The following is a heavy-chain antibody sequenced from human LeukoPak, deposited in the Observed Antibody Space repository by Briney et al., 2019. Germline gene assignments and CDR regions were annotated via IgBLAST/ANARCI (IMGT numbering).Heavy chain of an antibody. J-gene: IGHJ4*02. CDR3: AANYYDSGSSPY. Sequence: GGSLRLSCAASGLTFNSYWMHWVRQVAGKGLVWVARINGDASNTTYADSVKGRFTISRDNAKNTLYLQMNSLRVEDTAVYYCAANYYDSGSSPYWGQGTLVAVSS. CDR1: GLTFNSYW. CDR2: INGDASNT. D-gene: IGHD3-10*01. V-gene: IGHV3-74*03.